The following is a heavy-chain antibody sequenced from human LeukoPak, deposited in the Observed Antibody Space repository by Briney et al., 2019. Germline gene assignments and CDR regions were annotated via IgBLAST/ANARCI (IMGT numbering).Heavy chain of an antibody. Sequence: GGSLRLSCAASGFTFSSYWMSWVRQAPGKGLEWVAFIRYDGSNKYYADSVKGRFTISRDNSKNTLYLQMNSLRAEDTAVYYCAKDREDSWRGKFDYWGQGTLVIVSS. J-gene: IGHJ4*02. CDR2: IRYDGSNK. CDR3: AKDREDSWRGKFDY. V-gene: IGHV3-30*02. D-gene: IGHD3-16*01. CDR1: GFTFSSYW.